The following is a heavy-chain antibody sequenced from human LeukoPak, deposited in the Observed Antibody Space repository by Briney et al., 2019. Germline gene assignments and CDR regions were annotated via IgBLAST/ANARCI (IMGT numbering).Heavy chain of an antibody. CDR1: GFSFSSYI. V-gene: IGHV3-23*01. D-gene: IGHD2-15*01. Sequence: GGSLRLSCVGSGFSFSSYIVSWVRQAPGKGLEWVSGMSGSGGHTYYAGSVKGRFTISRDNSKNTLYLKMNSLRTEDTAVYYSALLQPPRSPVVLGPGWFDPWGQGTLVTVSS. CDR3: ALLQPPRSPVVLGPGWFDP. J-gene: IGHJ5*02. CDR2: MSGSGGHT.